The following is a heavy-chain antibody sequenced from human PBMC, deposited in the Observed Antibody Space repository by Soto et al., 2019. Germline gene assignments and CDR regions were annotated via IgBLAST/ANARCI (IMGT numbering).Heavy chain of an antibody. CDR3: ARSLGYPAY. V-gene: IGHV4-59*08. CDR1: GGSISSYY. J-gene: IGHJ4*02. D-gene: IGHD5-18*01. Sequence: SETLSLTCTVSGGSISSYYWSWIRQPPGKGLEWIGYIYYSGSTNYNPSLKSRVTISVDTSKNQFSLKLSSVTAADTAVYYCARSLGYPAYWGQGTLVTVSS. CDR2: IYYSGST.